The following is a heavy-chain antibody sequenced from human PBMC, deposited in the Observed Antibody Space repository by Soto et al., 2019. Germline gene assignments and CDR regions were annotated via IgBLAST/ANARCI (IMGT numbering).Heavy chain of an antibody. J-gene: IGHJ4*02. CDR2: INSAGSST. D-gene: IGHD2-15*01. CDR1: GFTFSSYW. CDR3: VITSLVVAAATRGYY. V-gene: IGHV3-74*01. Sequence: EVQLVESGGGLVQPGGSLRLSCAASGFTFSSYWMHWVRQAPGKGLVWVSRINSAGSSTSYAGSVKGRFTISRANAKNTLYLQMNSLRAEDTAVYYCVITSLVVAAATRGYYWCQGTLVTVSS.